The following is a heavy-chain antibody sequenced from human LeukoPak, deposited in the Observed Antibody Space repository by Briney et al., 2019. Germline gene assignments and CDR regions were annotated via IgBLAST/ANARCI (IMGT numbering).Heavy chain of an antibody. Sequence: KGSGPTLVNPTQTLTLTCTFSGFSLSTSGVGVGWIRQPPGKALEWLALIYWDDDKRYSPSLKSRLTITKDTSKNQVVLTMTNMDPVDTATYYCAHSPLRYFDWQTDNGYFDYWGQGTLVTVSS. CDR2: IYWDDDK. CDR3: AHSPLRYFDWQTDNGYFDY. CDR1: GFSLSTSGVG. V-gene: IGHV2-5*02. J-gene: IGHJ4*02. D-gene: IGHD3-9*01.